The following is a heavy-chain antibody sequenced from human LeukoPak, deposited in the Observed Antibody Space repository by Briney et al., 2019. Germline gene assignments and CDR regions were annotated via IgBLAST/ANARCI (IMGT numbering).Heavy chain of an antibody. D-gene: IGHD3-22*01. J-gene: IGHJ3*02. CDR1: GGSISSSSYY. CDR3: ARATYYYDSSGYNDAFDI. V-gene: IGHV4-39*07. CDR2: IYYSGST. Sequence: SETLSLTCTVSGGSISSSSYYWGWIRQPPGKGLEWIGSIYYSGSTYYNPSLKSRVTISVDRSKNQFSLKLSSVTAADTAVYYCARATYYYDSSGYNDAFDIWGQGTMVTVSS.